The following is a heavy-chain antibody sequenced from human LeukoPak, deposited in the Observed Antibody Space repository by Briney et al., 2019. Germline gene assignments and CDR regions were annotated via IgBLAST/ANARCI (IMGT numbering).Heavy chain of an antibody. Sequence: GGSLRLSCAASGFTFSSQWMSWVRQAPGKGLEWVANIKQDGSEKYYVDSVKGRFTISRDNAKNSLYLQMNSLRAEDTAVYYCAREVGVVIHPYYYYYYYMDVWGKGTTVTVSS. V-gene: IGHV3-7*01. J-gene: IGHJ6*03. CDR2: IKQDGSEK. CDR3: AREVGVVIHPYYYYYYYMDV. D-gene: IGHD3-3*01. CDR1: GFTFSSQW.